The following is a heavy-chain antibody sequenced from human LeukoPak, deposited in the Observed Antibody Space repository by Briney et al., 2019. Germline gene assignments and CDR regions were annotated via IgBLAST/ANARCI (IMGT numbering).Heavy chain of an antibody. CDR2: IRYDGSNK. V-gene: IGHV3-30*02. J-gene: IGHJ4*02. CDR3: ATPALGDPDY. D-gene: IGHD3-16*01. CDR1: GFTFSGYG. Sequence: PGGSLRLSCAASGFTFSGYGIHWVRQAPGKGLEWVAFIRYDGSNKYYADSVKGRFTISRDNSKNTLYLQMNSLRAEDTAVYYCATPALGDPDYWGQGTLVTVSS.